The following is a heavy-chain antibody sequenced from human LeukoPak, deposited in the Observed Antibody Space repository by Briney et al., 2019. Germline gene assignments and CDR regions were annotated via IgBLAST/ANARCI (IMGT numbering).Heavy chain of an antibody. CDR3: ARDLRRGFDY. CDR2: ISSSSSYI. Sequence: GGSLRLSCAASGFTFSSYSMNWVRQAPGKGLEWVSSISSSSSYIYYADSVKGRFTISRDNAENTLYLQMNSLRAEDTAVYYCARDLRRGFDYWGQGTLVTVSS. CDR1: GFTFSSYS. J-gene: IGHJ4*02. V-gene: IGHV3-21*01.